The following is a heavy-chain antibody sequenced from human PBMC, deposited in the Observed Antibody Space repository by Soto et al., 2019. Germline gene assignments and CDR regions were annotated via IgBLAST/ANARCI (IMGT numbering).Heavy chain of an antibody. J-gene: IGHJ4*02. CDR3: ARAATGSYHSAY. CDR2: VTPRNGDT. V-gene: IGHV1-8*02. D-gene: IGHD3-10*01. Sequence: QVQLVQSGAEMKKPGASVKVSCKASGYTFTSYDINWVRQAAGQGPEWMGSVTPRNGDTAFAQKYQGRVTMTADVSTNTAYIEVRSLKSDDTGTYFCARAATGSYHSAYWGQGTVVTVSS. CDR1: GYTFTSYD.